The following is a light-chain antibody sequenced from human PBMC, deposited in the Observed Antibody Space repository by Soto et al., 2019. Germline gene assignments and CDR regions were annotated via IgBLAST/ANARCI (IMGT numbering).Light chain of an antibody. CDR1: QSVSSN. Sequence: EIVMTQSPATLSVSPGEGATLYCRASQSVSSNLAWYQHKPGQAPRLLIYGVSTRATGLPARFSGSGSETEITLTISSLQSEDFAIYYCQQYNDWPRTFGQGTRWIS. CDR2: GVS. J-gene: IGKJ1*01. CDR3: QQYNDWPRT. V-gene: IGKV3-15*01.